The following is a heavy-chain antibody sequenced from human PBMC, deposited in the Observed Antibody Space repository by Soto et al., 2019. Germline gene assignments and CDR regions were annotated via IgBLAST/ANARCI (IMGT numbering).Heavy chain of an antibody. Sequence: SETLSLTCTVSGGSISSGGYYWSWIRQHPGKGLEWIGYIYYSGSTYYNPSLKSRVTISVDTSKNQFSLKLSSVTAADTAVYYCARETPTRDFWSGYYDYYYYYYGMDVWGQGTTVTVSS. V-gene: IGHV4-31*03. CDR3: ARETPTRDFWSGYYDYYYYYYGMDV. CDR2: IYYSGST. J-gene: IGHJ6*02. CDR1: GGSISSGGYY. D-gene: IGHD3-3*01.